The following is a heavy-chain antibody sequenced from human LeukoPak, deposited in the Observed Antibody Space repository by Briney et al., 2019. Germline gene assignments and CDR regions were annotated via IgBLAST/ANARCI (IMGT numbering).Heavy chain of an antibody. Sequence: PGGALRLSCAASGFTFSSYAMHWVRQASGQGLEWVGRIRTKANSYATAYAASVKGRFTVSRDDSKNTAYLQMNNLKAEDTAVYYCTTHVPNRGYANFEYWGQGTLVTVSS. V-gene: IGHV3-73*01. CDR3: TTHVPNRGYANFEY. CDR1: GFTFSSYA. J-gene: IGHJ4*02. D-gene: IGHD5-12*01. CDR2: IRTKANSYAT.